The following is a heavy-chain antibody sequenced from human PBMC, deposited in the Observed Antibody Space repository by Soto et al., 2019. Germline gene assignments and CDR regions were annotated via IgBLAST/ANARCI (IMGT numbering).Heavy chain of an antibody. CDR2: INPNSGGT. V-gene: IGHV1-2*02. J-gene: IGHJ6*02. CDR1: GYTFTGYY. CDR3: ASPHGETYHYYYYYGMDV. D-gene: IGHD2-21*01. Sequence: SVKVSCKASGYTFTGYYMHWVRQAPVQGLEWMGWINPNSGGTNYSQKFQGRVTMTRDTSISTAYMELSRLRSDDTAVYYCASPHGETYHYYYYYGMDVWGQGTTVTVSS.